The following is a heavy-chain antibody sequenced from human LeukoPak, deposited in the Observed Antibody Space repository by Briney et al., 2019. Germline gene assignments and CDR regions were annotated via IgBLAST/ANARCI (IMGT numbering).Heavy chain of an antibody. J-gene: IGHJ6*03. CDR2: IIPIFGTA. CDR3: ARGGITMVRGSSVHNYMDV. CDR1: GYTFTGYY. D-gene: IGHD3-10*01. V-gene: IGHV1-69*06. Sequence: GASVKVSCKASGYTFTGYYMHWVRQAPGQGLEWMGGIIPIFGTANYAQKFQGRVTITADKSTSTAYMELSSLRSEDTAVYYCARGGITMVRGSSVHNYMDVWGKGTTVTVSS.